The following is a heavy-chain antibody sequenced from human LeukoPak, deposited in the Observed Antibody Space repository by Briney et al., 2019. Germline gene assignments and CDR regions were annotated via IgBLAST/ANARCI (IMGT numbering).Heavy chain of an antibody. Sequence: SVKVSCKASGGTFSNYAISWVRQAPGQGLEWMGGIIPIFGTANYAQKFQGRVTITRNTSISTAYMELSSLRSEDTAVYYCARESGTAAAGHWGQGTLVTVSS. CDR1: GGTFSNYA. V-gene: IGHV1-69*05. J-gene: IGHJ4*02. CDR3: ARESGTAAAGH. CDR2: IIPIFGTA. D-gene: IGHD6-13*01.